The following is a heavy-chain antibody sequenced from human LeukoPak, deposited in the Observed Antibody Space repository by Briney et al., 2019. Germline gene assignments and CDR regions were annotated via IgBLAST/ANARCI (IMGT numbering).Heavy chain of an antibody. D-gene: IGHD2-15*01. Sequence: KPSETLSLTCTVSGGSISSYYWSWIRQPPGKGLEWIGYIYYSGSTNYNPSLKSRVTISVDTSKNQFSLKLSSVTAADTAVYYCARHPYCSGGSCYSVWFDPWGQGTLVTVSS. V-gene: IGHV4-59*08. CDR1: GGSISSYY. CDR2: IYYSGST. CDR3: ARHPYCSGGSCYSVWFDP. J-gene: IGHJ5*02.